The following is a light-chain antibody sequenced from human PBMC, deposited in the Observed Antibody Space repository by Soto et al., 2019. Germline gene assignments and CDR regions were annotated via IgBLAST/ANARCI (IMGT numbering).Light chain of an antibody. Sequence: DIVMTQSPDSLAVSLGERATINCKSSQSVLFRSNNKTYLAWYQQKPGQPPKLLIYWASTRESGVPDRFSGSGSGTDFTLTISSLQAEDVALYYCQQYYSLPLIFGGGTKVEIK. V-gene: IGKV4-1*01. CDR1: QSVLFRSNNKTY. CDR3: QQYYSLPLI. CDR2: WAS. J-gene: IGKJ4*01.